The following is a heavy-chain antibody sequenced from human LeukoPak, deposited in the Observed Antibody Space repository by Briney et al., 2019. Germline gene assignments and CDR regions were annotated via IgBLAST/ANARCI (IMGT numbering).Heavy chain of an antibody. D-gene: IGHD3-22*01. CDR3: ASGYSGPAGDGALDI. V-gene: IGHV3-48*04. J-gene: IGHJ3*02. Sequence: PGGSLRLSCAASGFTFSSYAMSWVRQAPGKGLEWVSFITSSSSTIYYADSVKGRFTISRDNAKFSLYLHMTSLRVEDTAVYYCASGYSGPAGDGALDIWGQGTMVTVSS. CDR1: GFTFSSYA. CDR2: ITSSSSTI.